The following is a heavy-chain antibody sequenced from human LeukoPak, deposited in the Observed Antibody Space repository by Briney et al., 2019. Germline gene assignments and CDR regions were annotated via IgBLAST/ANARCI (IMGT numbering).Heavy chain of an antibody. CDR2: IFYSGSI. Sequence: PSETLSLTCSVSGGSIISSSYYWGWIRQPPAKGLEWIGSIFYSGSIDYNPSLKSRVTISVDRTKNHFSLKLTSVTAADTAVYYCARGVPGDYGMDVWGQGTTVTVSS. CDR3: ARGVPGDYGMDV. CDR1: GGSIISSSYY. D-gene: IGHD3-16*01. J-gene: IGHJ6*02. V-gene: IGHV4-39*02.